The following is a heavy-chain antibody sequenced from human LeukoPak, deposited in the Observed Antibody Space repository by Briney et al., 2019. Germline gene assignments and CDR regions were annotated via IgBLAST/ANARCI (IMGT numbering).Heavy chain of an antibody. CDR3: ARRMGEYCSSTSCSYYFDY. V-gene: IGHV4-39*01. CDR1: GGSISSSSYY. D-gene: IGHD2-2*01. Sequence: SETLSLTCTVSGGSISSSSYYWGWIRQPPGKGLEWIGSIYYSGSTYYNPSLKSRVTISVDTSKNQFSLKLSSVTAADTAVYYCARRMGEYCSSTSCSYYFDYWGQGTLVTVSS. J-gene: IGHJ4*02. CDR2: IYYSGST.